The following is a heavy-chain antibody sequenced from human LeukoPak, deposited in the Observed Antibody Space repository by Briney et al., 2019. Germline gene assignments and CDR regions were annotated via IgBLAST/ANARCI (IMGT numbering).Heavy chain of an antibody. CDR1: GYTFTSYG. Sequence: ASVKVSCKASGYTFTSYGISWVRQAPGQGLEWMGIINPSGGSTSYAQKFQGRVTMTRDTSTSTVYMELSSLRSEDTAVYYCARDTSAAAGTGIDYWGQGTLVTVSS. J-gene: IGHJ4*02. V-gene: IGHV1-46*01. CDR2: INPSGGST. CDR3: ARDTSAAAGTGIDY. D-gene: IGHD6-13*01.